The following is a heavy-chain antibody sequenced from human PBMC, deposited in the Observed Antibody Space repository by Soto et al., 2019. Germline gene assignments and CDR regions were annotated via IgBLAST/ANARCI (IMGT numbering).Heavy chain of an antibody. D-gene: IGHD1-1*01. J-gene: IGHJ6*03. CDR2: ISAYNGNT. CDR1: EYTFTSYG. Sequence: QVQLVQSGAEGKKPGASVKVSCKASEYTFTSYGISWVRQATGQGLEWMGWISAYNGNTNYAQKLQGRVTITTDTYTSTAYMELRSLRSDDTAVYYWARAHWNYDDYYMDVLGKGTTGTVAS. CDR3: ARAHWNYDDYYMDV. V-gene: IGHV1-18*01.